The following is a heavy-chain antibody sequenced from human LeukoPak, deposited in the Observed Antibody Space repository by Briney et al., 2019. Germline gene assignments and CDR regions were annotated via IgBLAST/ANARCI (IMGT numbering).Heavy chain of an antibody. CDR1: GFTFSSYA. CDR3: ANTALWFGELYY. V-gene: IGHV3-23*01. CDR2: ISGSGGST. D-gene: IGHD3-10*01. Sequence: PGGSLRLSCAASGFTFSSYAMSWVRQAPGKGLEWVSVISGSGGSTYYADSVKGRFTISRDNSKNTLYLQMNSLRAEDTAVYYCANTALWFGELYYWGQGALVTVSS. J-gene: IGHJ4*02.